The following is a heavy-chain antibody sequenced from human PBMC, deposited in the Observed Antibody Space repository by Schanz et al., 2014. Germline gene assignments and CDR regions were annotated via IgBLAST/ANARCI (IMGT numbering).Heavy chain of an antibody. J-gene: IGHJ4*02. D-gene: IGHD2-2*01. Sequence: QVQLLQSGSEVKKPGASVKVSCEISGYTVSALAMHWVRQAPGKGLEWLGGFDVEDGETIYAQKFQGRVTMTEDTSTETAYMELSGLRSEDTAVYYCARGGFFDSTSFDSWGQGTLVTVSS. CDR2: FDVEDGET. V-gene: IGHV1-24*01. CDR1: GYTVSALA. CDR3: ARGGFFDSTSFDS.